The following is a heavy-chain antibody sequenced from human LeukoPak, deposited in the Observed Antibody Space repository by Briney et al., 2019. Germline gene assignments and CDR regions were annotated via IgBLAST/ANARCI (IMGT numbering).Heavy chain of an antibody. D-gene: IGHD3-22*01. CDR1: GGTFSSYA. CDR2: IIPIFGTA. CDR3: ARDPRPQYYYDSSGYEWDY. Sequence: SVKVSCKASGGTFSSYAISWVRQAPGQGLEWMGGIIPIFGTANYAQKFQGRVTITADESTSTAYMELSSLRSEDTAVYYCARDPRPQYYYDSSGYEWDYWGQGTVVTVSS. V-gene: IGHV1-69*13. J-gene: IGHJ4*02.